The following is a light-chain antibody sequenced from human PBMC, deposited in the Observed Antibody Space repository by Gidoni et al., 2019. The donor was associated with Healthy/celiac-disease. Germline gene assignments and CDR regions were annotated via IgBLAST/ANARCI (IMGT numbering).Light chain of an antibody. V-gene: IGKV1-5*03. CDR2: KAS. J-gene: IGKJ1*01. Sequence: DLQMTQSPSTLSASVGDRVTITCRASQSISSWLAWYQQKPGKAPKLLIYKASSLESGVPSRFSGSGSGTEFTLTISSLQPDDFATYYCQQYNSYWTFGQXTKVEIK. CDR1: QSISSW. CDR3: QQYNSYWT.